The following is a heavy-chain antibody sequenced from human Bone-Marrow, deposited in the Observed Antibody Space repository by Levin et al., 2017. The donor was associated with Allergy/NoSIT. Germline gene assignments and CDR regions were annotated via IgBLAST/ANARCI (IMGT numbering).Heavy chain of an antibody. D-gene: IGHD5-18*01. V-gene: IGHV3-11*01. CDR2: ISSSGTFI. CDR1: GSTFSDYY. J-gene: IGHJ4*02. CDR3: ARVRSAETAMLYFDY. Sequence: GGSLRLSCAASGSTFSDYYMTWIRQAPGKGLEWVSYISSSGTFIYYADSVKGRFTISRDNAKNSLYLQMNSLRAEDTAVYYCARVRSAETAMLYFDYWGQGTLVTVSS.